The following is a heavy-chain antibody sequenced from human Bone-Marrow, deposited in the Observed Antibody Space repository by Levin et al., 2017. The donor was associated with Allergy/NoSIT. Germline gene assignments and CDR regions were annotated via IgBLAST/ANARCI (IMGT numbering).Heavy chain of an antibody. CDR1: GGSIHNTNHY. D-gene: IGHD6-13*01. J-gene: IGHJ5*02. CDR3: ARDETFNSWHTGWFDP. V-gene: IGHV4-61*02. CDR2: MFAGGAA. Sequence: SQTLSLPCTVSGGSIHNTNHYWSWIRQPAGKGLEWIGRMFAGGAATYNRSLRSRVTISIDTSKNQFSLKLTSVTAADTAVYYCARDETFNSWHTGWFDPWGQGTLVTVSS.